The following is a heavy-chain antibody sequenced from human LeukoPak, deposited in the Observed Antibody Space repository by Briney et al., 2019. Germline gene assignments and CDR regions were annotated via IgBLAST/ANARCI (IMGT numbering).Heavy chain of an antibody. J-gene: IGHJ5*02. Sequence: PSETLSLTCTVSGGSMSNYWWNWIRQPPGKGLEWIGYIYYDGSTYYNPALNSRVTISIDTSKNQFSLILNSVTAADTAVYYCARRLCSSLTCNIGPSGNWLDPWGQGTLVTVSS. D-gene: IGHD2-2*02. V-gene: IGHV4-59*08. CDR3: ARRLCSSLTCNIGPSGNWLDP. CDR1: GGSMSNYW. CDR2: IYYDGST.